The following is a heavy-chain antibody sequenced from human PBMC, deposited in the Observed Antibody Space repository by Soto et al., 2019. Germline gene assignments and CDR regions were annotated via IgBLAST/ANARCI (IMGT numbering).Heavy chain of an antibody. CDR2: INHSGST. CDR3: ARKARRAEPLAARGGCFDP. Sequence: SETLSLTCSVYGGSFSGYYWRWMRQPPGKGLEWSGEINHSGSTNYNPSLKSRVTISVDTSKNQFSLKLSSVTAADTAVYYCARKARRAEPLAARGGCFDPWGPGTLVTVSS. V-gene: IGHV4-34*01. D-gene: IGHD6-25*01. CDR1: GGSFSGYY. J-gene: IGHJ5*02.